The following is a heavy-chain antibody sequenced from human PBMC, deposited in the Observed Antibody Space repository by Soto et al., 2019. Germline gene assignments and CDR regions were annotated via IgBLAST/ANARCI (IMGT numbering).Heavy chain of an antibody. CDR1: GYTFASYG. J-gene: IGHJ6*02. V-gene: IGHV1-18*01. D-gene: IGHD6-13*01. CDR3: ARDPLTIAAAGMRYDYYYYGMDV. Sequence: SVKVSCKPSGYTFASYGISWVRQAPGQGLEWMGWISAYNGNTNYAQKLQGRVTMTTDTSTSTAYMELRSLRSDDTAVYYCARDPLTIAAAGMRYDYYYYGMDVWGQGTTVTVSS. CDR2: ISAYNGNT.